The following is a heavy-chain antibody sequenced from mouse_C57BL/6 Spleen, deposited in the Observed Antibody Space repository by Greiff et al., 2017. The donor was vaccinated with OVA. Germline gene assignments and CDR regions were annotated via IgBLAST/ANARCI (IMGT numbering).Heavy chain of an antibody. D-gene: IGHD3-2*02. V-gene: IGHV14-4*01. Sequence: VHVKQSGAELVRPGASVKLSCTASGFNIKDDYMHWVKQRPEQGQEWIGWIDPENGDTEYASKFQGKATITADTSSNTAYLQLSSLTSEDTAVYYCTTRQLSYAMDYWGQGTSVTVSS. CDR2: IDPENGDT. J-gene: IGHJ4*01. CDR3: TTRQLSYAMDY. CDR1: GFNIKDDY.